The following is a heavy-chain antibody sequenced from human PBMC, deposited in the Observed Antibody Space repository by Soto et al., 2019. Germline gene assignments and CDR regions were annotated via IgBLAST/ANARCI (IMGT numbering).Heavy chain of an antibody. CDR1: GFSLSTSGVG. J-gene: IGHJ4*02. V-gene: IGHV2-5*02. CDR2: IFWDDDK. Sequence: QITLKESGPTLVKPTQTLTLTGTFSGFSLSTSGVGVGWVRQPPGKALEWLALIFWDDDKHYSPSLKSRVTITKDTSKNHVVLTMNNMDHVDTATYYCAHRDGYNYYHFEYWGPGTLVTVSS. D-gene: IGHD5-12*01. CDR3: AHRDGYNYYHFEY.